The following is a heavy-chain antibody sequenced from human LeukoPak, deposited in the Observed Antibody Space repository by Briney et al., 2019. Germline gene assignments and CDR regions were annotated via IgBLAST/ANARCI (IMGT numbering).Heavy chain of an antibody. J-gene: IGHJ4*02. CDR1: GYSFTSYW. V-gene: IGHV5-51*01. CDR2: IYPGDSDT. Sequence: GESLKISCKGSGYSFTSYWTGWVRQMPGKGLEWMGIIYPGDSDTRYSPSFQGQVTISADKSISTAYLQWSSLKASDTAMYYCASSGVSSTSCYLYWGQGTLVTVSS. CDR3: ASSGVSSTSCYLY. D-gene: IGHD2-2*01.